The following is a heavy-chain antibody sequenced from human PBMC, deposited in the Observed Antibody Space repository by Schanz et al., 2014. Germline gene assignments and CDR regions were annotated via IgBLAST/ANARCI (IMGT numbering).Heavy chain of an antibody. D-gene: IGHD6-13*01. CDR3: AREEGWGIAAAGPKHYYYGMDV. Sequence: EVQLVESGGGFVQPGGSLRLSCGGSGFTFSKYWMSWVRQAPGKGLEWVANIKQDGSEKYYVDAVKGRFTISRDNAKNSMYLHMKSLRGEDTAVDYCAREEGWGIAAAGPKHYYYGMDVWGQGTTVTVSS. CDR2: IKQDGSEK. V-gene: IGHV3-7*01. J-gene: IGHJ6*02. CDR1: GFTFSKYW.